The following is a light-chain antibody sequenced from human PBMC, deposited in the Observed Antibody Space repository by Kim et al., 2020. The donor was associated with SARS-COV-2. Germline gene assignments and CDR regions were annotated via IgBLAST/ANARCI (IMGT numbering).Light chain of an antibody. CDR3: QTWGTGIHEVV. CDR2: LNSDGSH. V-gene: IGLV4-69*01. Sequence: VKLTCTLSSGHSSYAIAWHQQQPEKGPGYLMKLNSDGSHSKGDGIPDRFSGSSSGAERYLTISSLQSEDEADYYCQTWGTGIHEVVFGGGTQLTV. J-gene: IGLJ2*01. CDR1: SGHSSYA.